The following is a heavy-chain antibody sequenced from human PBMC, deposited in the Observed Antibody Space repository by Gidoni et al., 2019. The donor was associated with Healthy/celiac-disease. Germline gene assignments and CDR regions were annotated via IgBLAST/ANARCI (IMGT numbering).Heavy chain of an antibody. J-gene: IGHJ4*02. CDR2: IIPIFGTA. CDR1: EGTFSSYA. D-gene: IGHD1-26*01. V-gene: IGHV1-69*01. CDR3: ARERRGAIVGASHFDY. Sequence: QVQLVQSGAEVKKPGSSVKVSCKASEGTFSSYAISWLRQATGQGLDWMGGIIPIFGTANYAQKFQGRVTITADESTSTAYMELSSLRSEDTAVYYCARERRGAIVGASHFDYWGQGTLVTVSS.